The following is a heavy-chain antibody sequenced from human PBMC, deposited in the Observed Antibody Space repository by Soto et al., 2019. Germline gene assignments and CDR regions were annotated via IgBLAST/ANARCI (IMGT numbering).Heavy chain of an antibody. CDR3: ARGAADTAMVDS. CDR2: IFYSGST. Sequence: SETLSLTCTVSGGSIRSYYWTWIRQPPGKGLEWLGYIFYSGSTFYNPPLKSRVTISIHTSKSQFSLQLTSVTAADTAVYYCARGAADTAMVDSWGQGTLVTVSS. J-gene: IGHJ4*02. V-gene: IGHV4-59*01. CDR1: GGSIRSYY. D-gene: IGHD5-18*01.